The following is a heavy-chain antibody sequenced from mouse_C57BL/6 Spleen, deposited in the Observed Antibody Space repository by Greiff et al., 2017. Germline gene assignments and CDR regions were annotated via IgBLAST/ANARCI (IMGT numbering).Heavy chain of an antibody. CDR3: ARSSYYSGAMGY. CDR2: IYPGDGDT. J-gene: IGHJ4*01. V-gene: IGHV1-82*01. CDR1: GYAFSSSW. D-gene: IGHD2-10*01. Sequence: QVQLQQSGPELVKPGASVKISCKASGYAFSSSWMNWVKQRPGKGLEWIGRIYPGDGDTNYNGKFKGKATLTADKSSSTAYMQLSSLTSEDSAVYFCARSSYYSGAMGYWGQGTSVTVSS.